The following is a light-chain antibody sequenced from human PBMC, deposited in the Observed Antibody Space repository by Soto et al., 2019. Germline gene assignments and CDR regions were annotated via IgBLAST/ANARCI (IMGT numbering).Light chain of an antibody. J-gene: IGLJ2*01. CDR1: SSNIGSNT. CDR2: SNN. CDR3: AAWDDSLNVL. V-gene: IGLV1-44*01. Sequence: QSVLTQPPSASGTPGQRVTISCSGSSSNIGSNTVNWYQQLPGTAPKLLIYSNNQRPSGVPDRFSGSKSGTSASLAISGLQSEDEADYYCAAWDDSLNVLFGGGTKLPVL.